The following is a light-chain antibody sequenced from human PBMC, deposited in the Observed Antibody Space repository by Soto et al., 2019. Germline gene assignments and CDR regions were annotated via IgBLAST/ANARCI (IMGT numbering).Light chain of an antibody. CDR3: QQYGSSPIFT. CDR2: GAS. CDR1: QSVSSSY. V-gene: IGKV3-20*01. Sequence: EIVLTQSPGTLFLSPGERATLSCRASQSVSSSYLAWYQQKPGQAPRFLIYGASSRATGIPDRFSGSGSGTDFTLTISRLEPEDIAVYYCQQYGSSPIFTFGPGTIVDIK. J-gene: IGKJ3*01.